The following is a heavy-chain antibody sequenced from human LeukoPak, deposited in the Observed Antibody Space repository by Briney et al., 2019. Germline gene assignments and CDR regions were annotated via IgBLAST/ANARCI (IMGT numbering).Heavy chain of an antibody. CDR2: ITSSGYSP. J-gene: IGHJ4*02. V-gene: IGHV3-23*01. D-gene: IGHD2-21*02. CDR1: GFTFSNYA. CDR3: AKDLSDTADYFDY. Sequence: GGSLRLSCAASGFTFSNYAMSWVRQAPGKGLEWVSAITSSGYSPYYADSVKGRFTISRDNSKNTVYLQMNGLRAEDTAVYHCAKDLSDTADYFDYWGQGTLVSVSA.